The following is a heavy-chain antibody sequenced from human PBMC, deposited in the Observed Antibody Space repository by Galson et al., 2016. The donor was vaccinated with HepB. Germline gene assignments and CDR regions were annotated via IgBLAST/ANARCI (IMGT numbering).Heavy chain of an antibody. CDR1: GFTFDDYA. Sequence: SLRLSCAASGFTFDDYAMYWVRQAPGKGLEWVSGISWNSGSIGYADSVKGRFTISRDNAKNSLYLQMNSLRAEDTALYYCAKDIAWELRGVRIDYWGQGTLVTVSS. D-gene: IGHD1-7*01. CDR3: AKDIAWELRGVRIDY. J-gene: IGHJ4*02. V-gene: IGHV3-9*01. CDR2: ISWNSGSI.